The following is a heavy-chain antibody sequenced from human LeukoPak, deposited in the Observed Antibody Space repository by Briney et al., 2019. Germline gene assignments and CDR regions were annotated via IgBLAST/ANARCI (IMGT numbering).Heavy chain of an antibody. D-gene: IGHD3-9*01. Sequence: GGSLRLSCAASGFTFSSYAMSWVRQAPGKGLEWVSVIYSGGSTYYADSVKGRFTISRDNAKNSLYLQMNSLRDEDTAVYYCARDNDWAFDYWGQGTLVTVSS. J-gene: IGHJ4*02. CDR3: ARDNDWAFDY. V-gene: IGHV3-66*01. CDR2: IYSGGST. CDR1: GFTFSSYA.